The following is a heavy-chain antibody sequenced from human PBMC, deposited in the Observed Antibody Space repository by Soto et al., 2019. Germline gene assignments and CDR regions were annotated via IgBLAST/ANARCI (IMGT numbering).Heavy chain of an antibody. CDR3: ASRRYSGSPKPQLGYSYSYGMDV. V-gene: IGHV1-69*13. CDR2: IMPIFGTA. D-gene: IGHD1-26*01. CDR1: GGSFSSYA. Sequence: SSVKVSCKASGGSFSSYAISWVRQAPGQGLEWRGGIMPIFGTANYAQKFQGRVTRTADASTSTAYMELRSLRSEDRAVYYCASRRYSGSPKPQLGYSYSYGMDVWGQGTTVTVSS. J-gene: IGHJ6*02.